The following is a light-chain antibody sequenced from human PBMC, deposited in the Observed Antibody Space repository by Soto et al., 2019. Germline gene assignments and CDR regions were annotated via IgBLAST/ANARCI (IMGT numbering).Light chain of an antibody. V-gene: IGLV1-51*01. CDR1: SSNIGYNF. CDR2: DND. Sequence: QSVLTPPPSVSAAPGQKVTISCSGSSSNIGYNFVSWYQHLPGTAPKLLSYDNDKRPPGISDRFSGSKSGTSATLDIAGLQTGAEADYYCGTWDTSLSAYVFGPGTKLTVL. J-gene: IGLJ1*01. CDR3: GTWDTSLSAYV.